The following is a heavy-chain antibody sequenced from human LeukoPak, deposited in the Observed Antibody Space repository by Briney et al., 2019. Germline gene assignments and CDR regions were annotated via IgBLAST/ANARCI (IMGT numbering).Heavy chain of an antibody. Sequence: SVKVSCKASGGTFSSYAISWVRQAPGQGLEWMGRIIPILGIANYAQKFQGRVTITADKSTSTAYMELSSLRSEDTAVYYCACSDNYYDSSGSCGYWGQGTLVTVSS. CDR2: IIPILGIA. CDR1: GGTFSSYA. J-gene: IGHJ4*02. CDR3: ACSDNYYDSSGSCGY. V-gene: IGHV1-69*04. D-gene: IGHD3-22*01.